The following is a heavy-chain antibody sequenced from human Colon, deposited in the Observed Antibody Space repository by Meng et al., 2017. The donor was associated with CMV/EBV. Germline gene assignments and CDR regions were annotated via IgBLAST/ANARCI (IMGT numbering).Heavy chain of an antibody. D-gene: IGHD4/OR15-4a*01. V-gene: IGHV1-46*01. CDR1: GNTFTSNY. CDR2: IDPSGGGT. J-gene: IGHJ4*02. Sequence: ASVKVSCKASGNTFTSNYMHWVRQAPGPGLEWMGTIDPSGGGTSYAQKFPGRVTMTRDTSTRTLYMELNSLRSEATAVYYCARGKSISDGAQVFAYWGQGTLVTVSS. CDR3: ARGKSISDGAQVFAY.